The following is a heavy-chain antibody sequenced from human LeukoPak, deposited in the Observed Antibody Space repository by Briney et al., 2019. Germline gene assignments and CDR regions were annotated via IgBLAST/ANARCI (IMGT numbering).Heavy chain of an antibody. CDR3: ARAKSVGYYYDSSGYPGAFDI. J-gene: IGHJ3*02. CDR1: GFTVRSNY. V-gene: IGHV3-53*01. CDR2: IYSGGST. D-gene: IGHD3-22*01. Sequence: PGGSLRLSCAASGFTVRSNYMSWVRQAPGKGLEWVSVIYSGGSTYYADSVTGRFTISRDNSKNTLYLQMNSLRAEDTAVYYCARAKSVGYYYDSSGYPGAFDIWGQGTMVTVSS.